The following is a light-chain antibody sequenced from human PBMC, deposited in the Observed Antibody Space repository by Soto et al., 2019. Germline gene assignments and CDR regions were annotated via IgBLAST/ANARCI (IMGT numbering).Light chain of an antibody. CDR1: SSNIGAGYD. V-gene: IGLV1-40*01. CDR3: PSYDSSLSGYV. J-gene: IGLJ1*01. CDR2: GNS. Sequence: QSVLTQPPAVSGVPGQRVTISCTGSSSNIGAGYDGHWYQQLPGTAPKLLSYGNSNRPSGVPDRFSGSKSGTSASLAITGLQAEDEADYYCPSYDSSLSGYVFGTGTKVTVL.